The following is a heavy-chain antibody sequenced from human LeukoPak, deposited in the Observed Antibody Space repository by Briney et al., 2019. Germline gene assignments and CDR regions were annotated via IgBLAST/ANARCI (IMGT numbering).Heavy chain of an antibody. J-gene: IGHJ5*02. Sequence: SETLSLTCTVSGGSISSSSYYWGWILQPPGKGLEWIGSIYYSGSTYYNPSLKSRVTISVDTSKNQCSLKLSSVTAADTAVYYCARQRIAAAGTCWFDPWGQGTLVTVSS. V-gene: IGHV4-39*01. CDR1: GGSISSSSYY. CDR2: IYYSGST. CDR3: ARQRIAAAGTCWFDP. D-gene: IGHD6-13*01.